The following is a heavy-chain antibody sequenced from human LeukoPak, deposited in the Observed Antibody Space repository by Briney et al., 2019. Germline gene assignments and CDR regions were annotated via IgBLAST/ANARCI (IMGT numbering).Heavy chain of an antibody. D-gene: IGHD6-13*01. Sequence: GESLKISCKGSGYSFTSYWIGWVRQMPGKGLEWMGIIYPGDSDTRYSSSFQGQVTISADKSISTAYLQWSSLKASDTAMYYCARLGIAAAGPAAFDIWGQGTMVTVSS. V-gene: IGHV5-51*01. CDR2: IYPGDSDT. CDR1: GYSFTSYW. J-gene: IGHJ3*02. CDR3: ARLGIAAAGPAAFDI.